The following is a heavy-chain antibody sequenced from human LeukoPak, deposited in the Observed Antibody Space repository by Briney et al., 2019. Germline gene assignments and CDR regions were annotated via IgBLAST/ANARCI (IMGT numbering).Heavy chain of an antibody. J-gene: IGHJ4*02. D-gene: IGHD3-22*01. CDR1: GFTFSSYG. V-gene: IGHV3-23*01. CDR3: AKGDSSGYYSTIDY. CDR2: ISGSGGST. Sequence: GRSLRLSCAASGFTFSSYGMSWVRQAPGKGLEWVSGISGSGGSTYYADSVKGRFTISRDNSKNTLYLQMKSLRAEDTAVHYCAKGDSSGYYSTIDYWGQGTLVTVSS.